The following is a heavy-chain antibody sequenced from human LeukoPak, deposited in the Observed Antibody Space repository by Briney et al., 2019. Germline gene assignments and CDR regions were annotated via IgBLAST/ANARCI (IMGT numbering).Heavy chain of an antibody. Sequence: SEPLSLTCAVSGGSFSGYYWSWIRQPPGKGLEWIGEINHSGSTNYNPSLKRRVTISVDTSKNQFSLKLSSVTAADTAVYYCARAPLVGPFDYWGQGTLVTVSS. V-gene: IGHV4-34*01. CDR2: INHSGST. CDR3: ARAPLVGPFDY. D-gene: IGHD3-10*01. CDR1: GGSFSGYY. J-gene: IGHJ4*02.